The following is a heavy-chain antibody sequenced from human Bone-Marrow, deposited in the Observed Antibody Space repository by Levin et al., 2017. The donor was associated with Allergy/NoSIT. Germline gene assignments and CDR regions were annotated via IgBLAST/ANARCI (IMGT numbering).Heavy chain of an antibody. V-gene: IGHV1-8*01. CDR2: MNANSGNT. CDR1: GYPFINYD. D-gene: IGHD6-13*01. Sequence: PMASVKVSCKTSGYPFINYDINWVRQSTGQGLEWMGWMNANSGNTGYAQKFQGRVTLTRDTSISTAYMELSSLTSEDTAVYYCAREKLATNTFDIWGQGTMVTVSS. J-gene: IGHJ3*02. CDR3: AREKLATNTFDI.